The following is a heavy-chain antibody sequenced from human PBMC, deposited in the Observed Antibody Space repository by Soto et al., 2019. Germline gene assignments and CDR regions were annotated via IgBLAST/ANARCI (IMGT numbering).Heavy chain of an antibody. CDR3: ARDNGYDAATLDY. CDR1: GFTFSTCS. Sequence: EVQLVESGGGLVKPGGSLRLSCAASGFTFSTCSMNWVRQAPGKGLEWVSSSSSSSSNIYYADSVKGRFTISRDNAKNSLYLQMNSLRADDTAVYYCARDNGYDAATLDYWGQGTLVTVSS. V-gene: IGHV3-21*02. J-gene: IGHJ4*02. CDR2: SSSSSSNI. D-gene: IGHD5-12*01.